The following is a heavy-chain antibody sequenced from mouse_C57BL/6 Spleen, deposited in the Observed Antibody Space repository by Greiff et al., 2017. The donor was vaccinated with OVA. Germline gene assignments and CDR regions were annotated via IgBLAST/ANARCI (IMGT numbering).Heavy chain of an antibody. Sequence: VQLQQSGAELVKPGASVKLSCKASGYTFTSYWMQWVKQRPGQGLEWIGEIDPADSYTNYNQKFKGKAKLTVDTSSSTAYMQLSSLTSEDSAVYYCARSRGFAYWGQGTLVTVSA. CDR1: GYTFTSYW. J-gene: IGHJ3*01. CDR3: ARSRGFAY. V-gene: IGHV1-50*01. CDR2: IDPADSYT.